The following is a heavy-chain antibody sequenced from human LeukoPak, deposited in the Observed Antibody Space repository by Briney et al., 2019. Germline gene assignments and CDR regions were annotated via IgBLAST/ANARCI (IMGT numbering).Heavy chain of an antibody. Sequence: SETLSLTCTVSGGSINSYWSWIRQPAGKGLEWIGRISGSGTITYNPALQSRLSISIDTSKNQFSLKLMSVTAADTAVYYCASNSFDYYGSGSYSVDYWGQGTLVTVSS. D-gene: IGHD3-10*01. CDR1: GGSINSY. J-gene: IGHJ4*02. V-gene: IGHV4-4*07. CDR2: ISGSGTI. CDR3: ASNSFDYYGSGSYSVDY.